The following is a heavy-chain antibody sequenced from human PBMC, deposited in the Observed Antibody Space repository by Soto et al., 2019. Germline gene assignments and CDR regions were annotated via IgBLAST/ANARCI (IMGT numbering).Heavy chain of an antibody. CDR1: ALPFKDHA. V-gene: IGHV3-23*01. CDR3: AIRLRELFLFDF. D-gene: IGHD4-17*01. CDR2: ITVSGDNA. Sequence: EVQILESGGGLVHPGGSLRLSCVGSALPFKDHALSWVRQAPGKGLEWVSAITVSGDNALYADSVRGRFTISRDNSKNTLSLQMNNLRDGDSARYFCAIRLRELFLFDFWGLGTPVTVSS. J-gene: IGHJ4*02.